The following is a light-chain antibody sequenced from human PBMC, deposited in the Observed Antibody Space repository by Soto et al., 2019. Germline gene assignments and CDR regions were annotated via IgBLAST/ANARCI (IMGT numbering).Light chain of an antibody. CDR3: CSYAARGTFV. CDR1: SSDVGGYNY. CDR2: EVD. J-gene: IGLJ1*01. Sequence: QSALTQPRSVSGSPGQSVTISCTGTSSDVGGYNYVSWYQQHPGKAPKLVIFEVDKWPSGVPDRFSGSRSDNTASLTISGLQAEDEADYYCCSYAARGTFVFGVGTKVTVL. V-gene: IGLV2-11*01.